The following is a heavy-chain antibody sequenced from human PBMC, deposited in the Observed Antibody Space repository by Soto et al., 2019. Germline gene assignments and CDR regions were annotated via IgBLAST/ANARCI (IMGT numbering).Heavy chain of an antibody. CDR3: AREPRIAVAGTWGRDAFDI. V-gene: IGHV1-69*08. D-gene: IGHD6-19*01. CDR1: GGTFSSYT. J-gene: IGHJ3*02. CDR2: IIPILGIA. Sequence: QVQLVQSGAEVKKPGSSVKVSCKASGGTFSSYTISWVRQAPGQGLEWMGRIIPILGIANYAQKFQGRVTITADKXXSXAXXELSSLRSEDTAVYYCAREPRIAVAGTWGRDAFDIWGQGTMVTVSS.